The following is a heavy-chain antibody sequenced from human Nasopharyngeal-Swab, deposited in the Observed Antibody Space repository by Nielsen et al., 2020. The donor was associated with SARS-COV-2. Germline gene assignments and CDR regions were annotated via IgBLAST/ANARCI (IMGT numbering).Heavy chain of an antibody. CDR3: AKSAVAGTERIWYLYYHIDV. Sequence: GESLKISCEASGFTFSSYMMTWVRQTAGKRPEWVASIGNSGAGTYHADSVKGRFTISRDNFKNTLYLEMKYLRAEGTAVYFCAKSAVAGTERIWYLYYHIDVWGKGTSVTVSS. V-gene: IGHV3-23*01. CDR1: GFTFSSYM. CDR2: IGNSGAGT. D-gene: IGHD6-19*01. J-gene: IGHJ6*03.